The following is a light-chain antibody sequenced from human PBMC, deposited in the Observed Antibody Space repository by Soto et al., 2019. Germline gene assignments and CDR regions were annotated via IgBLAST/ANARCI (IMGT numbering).Light chain of an antibody. V-gene: IGKV3-15*01. CDR3: QQYGSSPWT. Sequence: IVMTQSPATLAVSPGESATLSCRPSQSVSSNLAWYQQKSGQAPRLLIYGASTRATGIPARFSGSGSGTDFTLTISRLEPEDFAVYYCQQYGSSPWTFGQGTEVDI. J-gene: IGKJ1*01. CDR1: QSVSSN. CDR2: GAS.